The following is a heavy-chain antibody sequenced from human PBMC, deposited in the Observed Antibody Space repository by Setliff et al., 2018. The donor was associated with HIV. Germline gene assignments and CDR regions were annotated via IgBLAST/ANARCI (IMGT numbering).Heavy chain of an antibody. CDR1: GGCFNILG. V-gene: IGHV1-69*06. Sequence: SVKVSCKASGGCFNILGFTWVRQAPGQGLEWVGGIIPVVDAPIYAQRFQGRVVITADKSTGTAYMQLSSLKFEDTAVYYCAARPPGVHGFSIWGQGTMVTVSS. CDR3: AARPPGVHGFSI. J-gene: IGHJ3*02. CDR2: IIPVVDAP. D-gene: IGHD3-10*01.